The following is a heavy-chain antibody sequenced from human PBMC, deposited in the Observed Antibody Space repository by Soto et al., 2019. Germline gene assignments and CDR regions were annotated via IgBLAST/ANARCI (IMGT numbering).Heavy chain of an antibody. CDR1: GYSFSSYW. D-gene: IGHD2-2*01. CDR3: ARPQGYCSSTTCPPFDS. J-gene: IGHJ4*02. CDR2: IDPSDSRI. V-gene: IGHV5-10-1*01. Sequence: PGESLKISCKGSGYSFSSYWVSWVRQMPGKGLEWMGRIDPSDSRINYSPSFQGHVTLSADKSITTAYLQWSSLKASDTAIYYCARPQGYCSSTTCPPFDSWGQRTPVTVSS.